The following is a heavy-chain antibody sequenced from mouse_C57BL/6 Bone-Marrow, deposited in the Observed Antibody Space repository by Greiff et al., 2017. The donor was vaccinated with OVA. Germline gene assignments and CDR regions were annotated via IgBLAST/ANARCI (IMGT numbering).Heavy chain of an antibody. CDR1: GFTFSDYY. Sequence: EVQGVESGGGLVQPGGSLKLSCAASGFTFSDYYMYWVRQTPEKRLEWVAYISNGGGSTYYPDTVKGRFTISRDNAKNTLYLQMSRLKSEDTAMYYCARHMPTAQATGFAYWGQGTLVTVSA. J-gene: IGHJ3*01. CDR3: ARHMPTAQATGFAY. D-gene: IGHD3-2*02. V-gene: IGHV5-12*01. CDR2: ISNGGGST.